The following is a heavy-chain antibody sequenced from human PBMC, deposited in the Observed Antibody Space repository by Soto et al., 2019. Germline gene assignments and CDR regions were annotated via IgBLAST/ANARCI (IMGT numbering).Heavy chain of an antibody. CDR2: ISWNSGSI. CDR1: GFTFDDYA. CDR3: AKDLNPATIFGSNYFDY. J-gene: IGHJ4*02. D-gene: IGHD3-3*01. V-gene: IGHV3-9*01. Sequence: GGSLRLSCAASGFTFDDYAMHWVRQAPGKGLEWVSGISWNSGSIGYADSVKGRFTISRDNAKNSLYLQMNSLRAEDTALYYCAKDLNPATIFGSNYFDYWGQGTLVTVSS.